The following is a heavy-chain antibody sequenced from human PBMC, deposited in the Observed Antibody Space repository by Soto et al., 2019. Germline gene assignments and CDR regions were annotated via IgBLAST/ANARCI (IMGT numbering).Heavy chain of an antibody. CDR3: ANGGEIMITFGGGYFDY. CDR1: GFTFNTYG. J-gene: IGHJ4*02. D-gene: IGHD3-16*01. V-gene: IGHV3-30*18. CDR2: ISYDGSIK. Sequence: QVQLVESGGGVVQPGRSLRLSCAASGFTFNTYGMHWVHQAPGKGLEWVAVISYDGSIKYYSDSVKGRFTISRDNSKNTLYLQMNSLRPEDTAVYYCANGGEIMITFGGGYFDYWGQGTLVTVSS.